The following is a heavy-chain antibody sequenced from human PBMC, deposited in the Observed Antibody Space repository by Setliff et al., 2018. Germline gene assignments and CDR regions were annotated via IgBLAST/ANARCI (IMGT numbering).Heavy chain of an antibody. D-gene: IGHD6-6*01. Sequence: PSETLSLTCAASGGTFSYYYWTWIRQPPGKGLEWVGEINHTGTTKYNPSLQSRVTISIDTSKDQFSLTVTSVTAADTAMYYGARGRNVAARLLDSWGQGTLVTVSS. CDR2: INHTGTT. CDR3: ARGRNVAARLLDS. CDR1: GGTFSYYY. V-gene: IGHV4-34*01. J-gene: IGHJ4*02.